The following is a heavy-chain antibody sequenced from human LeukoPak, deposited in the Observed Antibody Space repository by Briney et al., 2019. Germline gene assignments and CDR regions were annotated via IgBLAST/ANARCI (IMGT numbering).Heavy chain of an antibody. D-gene: IGHD2-21*02. CDR3: ARERDRGVTIPFFDY. Sequence: PGGSLRLSCAASGFTFSSYGMHWVRQAPGKGREWVAVILYDGSNIYYADSVKGTFTISRDNSKNALYLQMNSLRAEDTAVYYCARERDRGVTIPFFDYWGQGALVTVSS. CDR1: GFTFSSYG. CDR2: ILYDGSNI. V-gene: IGHV3-30*03. J-gene: IGHJ4*02.